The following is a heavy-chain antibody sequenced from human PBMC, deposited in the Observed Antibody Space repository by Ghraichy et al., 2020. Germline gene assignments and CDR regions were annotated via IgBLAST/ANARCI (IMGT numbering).Heavy chain of an antibody. D-gene: IGHD6-6*01. V-gene: IGHV3-74*01. CDR3: AREAGSWGFYGMDV. Sequence: GGSLRLSCAASGFTFSSYWMHWVRQAPGKGLVWVSRINSDGSSTSYADSVKGRFTISRDNAKNTLYLQMNSLRAEDTAVYYCAREAGSWGFYGMDVWGQGTTVTVSS. CDR1: GFTFSSYW. CDR2: INSDGSST. J-gene: IGHJ6*02.